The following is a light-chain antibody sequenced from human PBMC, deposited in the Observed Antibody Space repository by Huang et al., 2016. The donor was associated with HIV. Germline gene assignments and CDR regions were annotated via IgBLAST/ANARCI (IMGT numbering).Light chain of an antibody. Sequence: DIQMTQSPSSLSASVGDRVTITCLASQDISNHLNWYQQKPGNAPKRLIYDASNLETGVPSMFSGSGSGTEFTFTISSLQPEDIATYYCQQYGYVTLTFGGGTKVEIK. J-gene: IGKJ4*01. CDR3: QQYGYVTLT. CDR2: DAS. V-gene: IGKV1-33*01. CDR1: QDISNH.